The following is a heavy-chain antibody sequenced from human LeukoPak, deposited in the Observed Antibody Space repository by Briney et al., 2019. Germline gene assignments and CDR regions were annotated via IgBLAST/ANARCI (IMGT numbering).Heavy chain of an antibody. D-gene: IGHD4-11*01. CDR1: GFTFSSYS. V-gene: IGHV3-21*01. CDR3: ARAANDYLILNWFDP. Sequence: GGSLRLSCAASGFTFSSYSMNWVRQAPGKGLEWVSSISSSSSYIYYADSVKGRFTTSRDNAKNSLYLQMNSLRAEDTAVYYCARAANDYLILNWFDPWGQGTLVTVSS. CDR2: ISSSSSYI. J-gene: IGHJ5*02.